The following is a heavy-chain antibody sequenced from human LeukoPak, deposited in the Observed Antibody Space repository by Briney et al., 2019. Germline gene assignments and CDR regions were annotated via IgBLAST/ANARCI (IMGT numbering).Heavy chain of an antibody. CDR3: AYSGSPIYLDY. CDR1: GYTFTSYY. J-gene: IGHJ4*02. D-gene: IGHD1-26*01. Sequence: ASVNVSCTASGYTFTSYYMHWVRQAPGQGLEWMGIINPSGGSTSYAQKFQGRVTMTRDTSTSTVYMELSSLRSEDTAVYYCAYSGSPIYLDYWGQGTLVTVSS. CDR2: INPSGGST. V-gene: IGHV1-46*01.